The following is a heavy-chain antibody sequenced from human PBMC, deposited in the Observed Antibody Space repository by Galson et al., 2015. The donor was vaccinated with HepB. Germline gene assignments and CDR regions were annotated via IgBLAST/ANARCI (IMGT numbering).Heavy chain of an antibody. V-gene: IGHV3-66*01. Sequence: SLRLSCAASGFTVSSNYMSWVRQAPGKGLEWVSVIYSGGSTYYADSVKGRFTISRDNSKNTLYLQMNSLRAEDTAVYYCARNMVSAEYFQHWGQGTLVTVSS. CDR3: ARNMVSAEYFQH. J-gene: IGHJ1*01. CDR1: GFTVSSNY. D-gene: IGHD3-10*01. CDR2: IYSGGST.